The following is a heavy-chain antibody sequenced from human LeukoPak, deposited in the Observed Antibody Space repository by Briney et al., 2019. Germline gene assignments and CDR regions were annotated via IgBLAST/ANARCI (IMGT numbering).Heavy chain of an antibody. CDR2: MSPNSGDT. J-gene: IGHJ6*02. CDR3: ARAALWFGEKGMDV. V-gene: IGHV1-8*01. CDR1: GYTFTSYD. D-gene: IGHD3-10*01. Sequence: GASVKVSCKASGYTFTSYDINWVRQATGQGLEWMGWMSPNSGDTGYAQEFQGRLTMTRDTSISTAYMELSSLRSEDTAVYYCARAALWFGEKGMDVWGQGTTVTVSS.